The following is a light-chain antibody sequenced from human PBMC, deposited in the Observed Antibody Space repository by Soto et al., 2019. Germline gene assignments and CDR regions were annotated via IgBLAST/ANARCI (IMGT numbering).Light chain of an antibody. V-gene: IGLV2-8*01. CDR1: SSDVGGYNY. CDR3: SSYAGSNILV. CDR2: EVT. J-gene: IGLJ3*02. Sequence: QSALTQPPSASGSPGQSVTISCTGTSSDVGGYNYVSWYQQHPGKVPKLMIYEVTKRPSGVPDRFSGSKSGNTASLTVSGLQAEXXADYYCSSYAGSNILVFGGGTKVTVX.